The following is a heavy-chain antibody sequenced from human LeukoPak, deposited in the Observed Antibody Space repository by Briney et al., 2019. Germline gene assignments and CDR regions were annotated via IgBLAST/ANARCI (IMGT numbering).Heavy chain of an antibody. CDR1: GYSISSSNW. J-gene: IGHJ4*02. V-gene: IGHV4-28*01. D-gene: IGHD3/OR15-3a*01. CDR2: IYYSGST. Sequence: PSETLSLTCAVSGYSISSSNWWGWIRQPPGKGLEWIGYIYYSGSTYYNPSLKSRVTMSVDTSKNQFSLKLSSVTAVDTAVYYCATRTGGSLTDYWGQGTLVAVSS. CDR3: ATRTGGSLTDY.